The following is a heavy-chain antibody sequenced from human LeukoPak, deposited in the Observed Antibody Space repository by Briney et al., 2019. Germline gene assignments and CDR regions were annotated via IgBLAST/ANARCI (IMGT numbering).Heavy chain of an antibody. Sequence: GGSLRLSCAASGFTVSSNYMSWVRQAPGKGLEWVSVIYSGGSTYYADSVKGRFTISRDNSKNTLYLRMNSLRAEDTAVYYCARAYPDYYGSGSLYYYMDVWGKGTTVTISS. J-gene: IGHJ6*03. CDR2: IYSGGST. V-gene: IGHV3-53*01. CDR1: GFTVSSNY. D-gene: IGHD3-10*01. CDR3: ARAYPDYYGSGSLYYYMDV.